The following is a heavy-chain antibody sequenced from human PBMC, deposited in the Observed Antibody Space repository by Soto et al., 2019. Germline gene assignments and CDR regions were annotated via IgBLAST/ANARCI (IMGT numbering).Heavy chain of an antibody. J-gene: IGHJ5*02. D-gene: IGHD3-10*01. CDR1: GYTFTSYD. V-gene: IGHV1-8*01. CDR2: MNPNSGNT. Sequence: ASVKVSCKASGYTFTSYDINWVRQATGQGLEWMGWMNPNSGNTGYAQKFQGGVTMTRNTSISTAYMELSSLRSEDTAVYYCARGRLLWFGELSLNWFDPWGQGTLVTVSS. CDR3: ARGRLLWFGELSLNWFDP.